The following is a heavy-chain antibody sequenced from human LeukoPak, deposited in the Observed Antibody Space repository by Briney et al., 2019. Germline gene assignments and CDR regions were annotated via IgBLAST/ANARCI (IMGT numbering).Heavy chain of an antibody. V-gene: IGHV3-15*01. D-gene: IGHD3-10*01. CDR1: GFDIYNDW. CDR2: IKSESAGGTI. Sequence: GGSLRLSCAASGFDIYNDWMSWVRQAPGRGLEWVGRIKSESAGGTIDYAAPVNGRFIISRDDSKNTLYLQMNSLKTEDTAMYYCTLIKGWGSGTYYLDYWGQGTLVTVSS. CDR3: TLIKGWGSGTYYLDY. J-gene: IGHJ4*02.